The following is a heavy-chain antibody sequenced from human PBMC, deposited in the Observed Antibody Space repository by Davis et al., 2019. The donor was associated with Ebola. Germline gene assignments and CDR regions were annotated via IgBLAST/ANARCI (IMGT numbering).Heavy chain of an antibody. CDR2: INPNSGGT. CDR1: GYTFTGYY. V-gene: IGHV1-2*02. CDR3: ARDRPAAIRSVNWFDP. J-gene: IGHJ5*02. Sequence: SVKVSCKASGYTFTGYYMHWVRQAPGQGLAWMGWINPNSGGTNYAQKFQGRVTMTRDTSISTAYMELSRLRSDDTAVYYCARDRPAAIRSVNWFDPWGQGTLVTVSS. D-gene: IGHD2-2*02.